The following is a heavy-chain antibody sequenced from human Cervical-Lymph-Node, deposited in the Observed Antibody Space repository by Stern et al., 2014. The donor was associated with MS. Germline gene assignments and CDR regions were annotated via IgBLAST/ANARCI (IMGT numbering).Heavy chain of an antibody. J-gene: IGHJ4*02. CDR1: GFRFEDYA. D-gene: IGHD1-7*01. Sequence: EVQLVESGGGMIHPGRSLRLSCAVSGFRFEDYAMHWVRLVPGKGLEWVAGISWNSGRVGYGDSVKGRFTISRDNAKNSLYLEMNGLIREDTALYYCAKDRNVGNVGTSFVDYWGQGTQVTVSS. V-gene: IGHV3-9*01. CDR3: AKDRNVGNVGTSFVDY. CDR2: ISWNSGRV.